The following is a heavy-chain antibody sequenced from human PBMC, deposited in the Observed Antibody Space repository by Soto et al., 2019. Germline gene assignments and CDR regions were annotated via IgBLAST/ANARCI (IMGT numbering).Heavy chain of an antibody. CDR3: AKYSSSSDYYYYYMDV. J-gene: IGHJ6*03. Sequence: EVQLLESGGGLVQPGGSLRLSCAASGFTFSSYAMSWVRQAPGKGLEWVSAISGTGAGIYYADSVKGRFTISRDSSKNTLYLQMNSLRAEDTAVYYCAKYSSSSDYYYYYMDVWGKGTTVTVSS. V-gene: IGHV3-23*01. CDR1: GFTFSSYA. CDR2: ISGTGAGI. D-gene: IGHD6-6*01.